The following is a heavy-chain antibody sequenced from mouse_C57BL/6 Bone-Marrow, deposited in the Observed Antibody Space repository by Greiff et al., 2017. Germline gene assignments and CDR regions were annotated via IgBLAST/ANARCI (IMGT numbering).Heavy chain of an antibody. CDR2: IDPSDSYT. V-gene: IGHV1-69*01. D-gene: IGHD1-1*01. CDR1: GYTFTSYW. Sequence: QVQLQQPGAELVMPGASVKLSCKASGYTFTSYWMHWVKQRPGQGLEWIGEIDPSDSYTTYNQKFKGKSTLTVDKSSSTAYMHLSSLTSEDSAVYYCSRSSTTVVAWDFDYWGQGTTLTVSS. J-gene: IGHJ2*01. CDR3: SRSSTTVVAWDFDY.